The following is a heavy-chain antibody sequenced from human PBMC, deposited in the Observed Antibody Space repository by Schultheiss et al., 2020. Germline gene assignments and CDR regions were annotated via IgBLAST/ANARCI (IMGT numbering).Heavy chain of an antibody. D-gene: IGHD2-2*01. V-gene: IGHV3-33*08. CDR2: IWYDGSQI. J-gene: IGHJ4*02. CDR3: ARDRCSSTSCHFDY. CDR1: GFRFRDYV. Sequence: GGSLRLSCGASGFRFRDYVMTWVRQAPGKGLEWLAIIWYDGSQIWYGESVEGRFTISRDNSENTVHLEMRNLRADDTAVYYCARDRCSSTSCHFDYWGQGTLVTVSS.